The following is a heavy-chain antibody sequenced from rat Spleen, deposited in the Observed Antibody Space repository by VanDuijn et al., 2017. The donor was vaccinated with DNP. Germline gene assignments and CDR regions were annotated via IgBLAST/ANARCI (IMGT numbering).Heavy chain of an antibody. J-gene: IGHJ4*01. D-gene: IGHD1-11*01. CDR1: GFTFSAYN. V-gene: IGHV5S10*01. CDR2: ITFDGSRT. Sequence: EVQLVESGGGFVQPGRSLRLSCAASGFTFSAYNMAWVRQAPKKALEWVATITFDGSRTYYRDSVKGRFTISRANSKSTLYLQMDSLRSEDTATYYCTTFEGRNAWGQGTSVTVSS. CDR3: TTFEGRNA.